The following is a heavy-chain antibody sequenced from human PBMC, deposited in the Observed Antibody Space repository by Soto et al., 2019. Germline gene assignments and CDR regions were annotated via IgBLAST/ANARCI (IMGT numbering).Heavy chain of an antibody. CDR2: IYYSGST. D-gene: IGHD6-13*01. CDR3: ARRIAAAGIIWFDP. CDR1: GGSISSSSYY. Sequence: QLQLQESGPGLVKPSETLSLTCTVSGGSISSSSYYWGWIRQPPGKGLEWIGSIYYSGSTYYNPSLKSRVPRTVDTSKNQFSLKLSSVTAADTAVYYCARRIAAAGIIWFDPWGQGTLVTVSS. J-gene: IGHJ5*02. V-gene: IGHV4-39*01.